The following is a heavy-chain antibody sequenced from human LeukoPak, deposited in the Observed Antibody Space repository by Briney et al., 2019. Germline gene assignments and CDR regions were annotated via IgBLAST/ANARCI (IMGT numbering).Heavy chain of an antibody. V-gene: IGHV3-20*01. J-gene: IGHJ3*02. CDR1: GFTFSGFA. Sequence: PGGSLRLSCAASGFTFSGFAMSWVRQAPGKGLEWISTITDDGAGAFYIDSVRGRFTISRDNAKNFLYLQMNSLRAEDTALYHCARALYYDFWSGSPDDAFDIWGQGTMVTVSS. D-gene: IGHD3-3*01. CDR2: ITDDGAGA. CDR3: ARALYYDFWSGSPDDAFDI.